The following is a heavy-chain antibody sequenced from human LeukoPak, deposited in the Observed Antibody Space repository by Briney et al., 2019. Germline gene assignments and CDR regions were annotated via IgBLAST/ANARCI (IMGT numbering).Heavy chain of an antibody. CDR2: IYCRGST. Sequence: SETLSLTCSVSGGSISSYYWSWIRQPPGKGLEWIGYIYCRGSTNYNPSLKSRVTISVDTSKKQFSLKLSSVTAADTAVYYCARRSPFDWYFDLWGRGTLVTVSS. CDR1: GGSISSYY. J-gene: IGHJ2*01. D-gene: IGHD2/OR15-2a*01. CDR3: ARRSPFDWYFDL. V-gene: IGHV4-59*08.